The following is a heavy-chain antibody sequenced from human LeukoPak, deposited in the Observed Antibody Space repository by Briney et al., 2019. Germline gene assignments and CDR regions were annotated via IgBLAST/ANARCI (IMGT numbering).Heavy chain of an antibody. J-gene: IGHJ6*03. Sequence: SETLSLTCTVSGGSISSGDYYWSWIRQPAGKGLEWIGRIYTSGSTNYNPSLKSRVTMSVDTSKNQFSLKLSSVTAADTAVYYCARATYDGYYYYYMDVWGKGTTVTVSS. CDR3: ARATYDGYYYYYMDV. D-gene: IGHD3-22*01. V-gene: IGHV4-61*02. CDR2: IYTSGST. CDR1: GGSISSGDYY.